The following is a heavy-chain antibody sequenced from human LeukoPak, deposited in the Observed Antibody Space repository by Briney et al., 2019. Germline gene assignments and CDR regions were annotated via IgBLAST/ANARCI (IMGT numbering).Heavy chain of an antibody. CDR2: ISSTGSTV. D-gene: IGHD4-17*01. J-gene: IGHJ4*02. Sequence: PGGSLRLSCAVSGFTFSSYSMSWVRQAPGKGLEWISYISSTGSTVYYADPVEGRFTISRDNAQNSLYLQMNSLRAEDTAVYYCARSMQVNGDYVWYYFDYWGQGTLVTVSS. V-gene: IGHV3-48*01. CDR3: ARSMQVNGDYVWYYFDY. CDR1: GFTFSSYS.